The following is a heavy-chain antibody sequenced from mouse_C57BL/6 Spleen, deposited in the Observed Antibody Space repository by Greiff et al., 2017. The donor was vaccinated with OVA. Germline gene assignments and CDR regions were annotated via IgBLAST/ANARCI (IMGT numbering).Heavy chain of an antibody. CDR1: GFTFSSYG. Sequence: EVQGVESGGDLVKPGGSLKLSCAASGFTFSSYGMSWVRQTPDKRLEWVATISSGGSYTYYPDSVKGRLTISRDNAKNTLYLQMSSLKSEDTAMYYCARLDYDWFAYWGQGTLVTVSA. CDR3: ARLDYDWFAY. CDR2: ISSGGSYT. D-gene: IGHD2-4*01. V-gene: IGHV5-6*01. J-gene: IGHJ3*01.